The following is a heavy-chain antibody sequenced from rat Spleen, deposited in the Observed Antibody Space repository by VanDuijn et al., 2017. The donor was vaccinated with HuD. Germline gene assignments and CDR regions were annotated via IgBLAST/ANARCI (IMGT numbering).Heavy chain of an antibody. V-gene: IGHV5-25*01. D-gene: IGHD1-11*01. CDR2: ISTGGSNT. CDR1: GFTFSSYY. Sequence: EVQLVESGGGLVQPGRSMKLSCAASGFTFSSYYMAWVRQAPTKGLEWVASISTGGSNTYYRDSVKGRFTISRDTAQNTLYLQMDSLRSEDTATYYCARHYGGYSEYVMDAWGQGASVTVSS. CDR3: ARHYGGYSEYVMDA. J-gene: IGHJ4*01.